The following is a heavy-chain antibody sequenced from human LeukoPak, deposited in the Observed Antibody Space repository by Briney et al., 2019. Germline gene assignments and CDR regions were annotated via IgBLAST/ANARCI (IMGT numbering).Heavy chain of an antibody. V-gene: IGHV3-30*02. D-gene: IGHD6-19*01. J-gene: IGHJ4*02. CDR3: AKDPRGDSSGWYAGHFDY. CDR1: GFTFSGYG. CDR2: IRYDGSSK. Sequence: GGSLRLSCAASGFTFSGYGMHWVRQAPGKGLEWVAFIRYDGSSKYYADSVKGRFTISRDNSKNTLYLQMNSLRVEDTAVYYCAKDPRGDSSGWYAGHFDYWGQGTLVPVSS.